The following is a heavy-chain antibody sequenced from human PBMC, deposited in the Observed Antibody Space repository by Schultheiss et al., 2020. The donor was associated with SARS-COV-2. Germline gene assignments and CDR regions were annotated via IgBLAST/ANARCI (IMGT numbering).Heavy chain of an antibody. Sequence: SETLSLTCTVSGGSISSSCCSWIRQPAGKGLEWIGYIYYSGSTNYNPSLKSRVTISVDTSKNQFSLKLSSVTAADTAVYYCARLRVAGTFYYYYGMDVWGQGTTVTVSS. CDR2: IYYSGST. V-gene: IGHV4-59*08. J-gene: IGHJ6*02. CDR1: GGSISSSC. CDR3: ARLRVAGTFYYYYGMDV. D-gene: IGHD6-19*01.